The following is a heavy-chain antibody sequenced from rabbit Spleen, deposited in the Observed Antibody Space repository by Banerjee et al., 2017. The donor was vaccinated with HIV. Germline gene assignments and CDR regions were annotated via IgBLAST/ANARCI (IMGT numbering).Heavy chain of an antibody. Sequence: QLKETGGGLVQPGGSLTLSCKASGIDFTNYYISWVRQAPGKGLEWIGIIYAAKGSTDYASWVNGRFTISSDNAQSTVDLKMTSLTAADTATYFCARAIVPWLGLTRLDLWGPWTLVTVS. V-gene: IGHV1S7*01. CDR2: IYAAKGST. CDR3: ARAIVPWLGLTRLDL. J-gene: IGHJ3*01. CDR1: GIDFTNYY. D-gene: IGHD4-1*01.